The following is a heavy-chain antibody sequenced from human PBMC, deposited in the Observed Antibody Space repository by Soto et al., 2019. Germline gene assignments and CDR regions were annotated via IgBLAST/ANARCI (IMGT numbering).Heavy chain of an antibody. CDR1: GYTFTGYY. V-gene: IGHV1-2*04. CDR2: INPNSGGT. Sequence: ASVKVSCKASGYTFTGYYMHWVRQAPGQGLEWMGWINPNSGGTNYAQKFQGWVTMTRDTSSSTAYMELSRLRSDDTAVYYCARGLPGRVYSSSSNYYYYGMDVWGQGTTVTVSS. CDR3: ARGLPGRVYSSSSNYYYYGMDV. J-gene: IGHJ6*02. D-gene: IGHD6-6*01.